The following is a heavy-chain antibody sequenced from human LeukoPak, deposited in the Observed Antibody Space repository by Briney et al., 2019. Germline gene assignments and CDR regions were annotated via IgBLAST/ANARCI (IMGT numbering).Heavy chain of an antibody. Sequence: GGSLRLSCAASGFTFSSYEMNWVRQAPGKGLDWVSYISNSGTAIYYADSVKGRFTISRDNAKSSLYLQMNSLRAEDTAVYYCAKQNSDFWSAYNYWGQGTLVTVSS. CDR3: AKQNSDFWSAYNY. D-gene: IGHD3-3*01. J-gene: IGHJ4*02. CDR2: ISNSGTAI. CDR1: GFTFSSYE. V-gene: IGHV3-48*03.